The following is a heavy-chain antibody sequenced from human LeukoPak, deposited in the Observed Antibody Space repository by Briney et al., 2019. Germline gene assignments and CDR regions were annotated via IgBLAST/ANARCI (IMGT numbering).Heavy chain of an antibody. CDR3: AKSERALIVVVILDY. V-gene: IGHV3-23*01. CDR2: ISGSGGST. J-gene: IGHJ4*02. Sequence: GGSLRLSCAASGFTVSSSYMSWVRQAPGKGLEWVSAISGSGGSTYYADSVKGRFTISRANSKNTLYLQMNSLRAEDTAVYYCAKSERALIVVVILDYWGQGTLVTVSS. CDR1: GFTVSSSY. D-gene: IGHD2-15*01.